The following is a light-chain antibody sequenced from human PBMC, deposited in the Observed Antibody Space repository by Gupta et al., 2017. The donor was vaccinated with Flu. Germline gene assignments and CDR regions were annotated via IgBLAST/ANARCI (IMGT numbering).Light chain of an antibody. J-gene: IGLJ3*02. Sequence: QSVLTPPPSASGTPGQRLSISCSGSTSNIGGNDVYWYQQVPGTAPKLLMYMDGRRPSGVPERFSGSKSGTSNALAITGLRAEDEADYYCSTWDSSREAWVFGGGTKLTVL. V-gene: IGLV1-47*01. CDR1: TSNIGGND. CDR2: MDG. CDR3: STWDSSREAWV.